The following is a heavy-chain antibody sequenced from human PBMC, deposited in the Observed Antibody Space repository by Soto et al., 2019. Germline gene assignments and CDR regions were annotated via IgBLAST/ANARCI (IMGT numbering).Heavy chain of an antibody. J-gene: IGHJ3*02. V-gene: IGHV1-2*04. Sequence: SVKVSCKASGYTFTGYYMHWVRQAPGQGLEWMGWINPNSGGTNYAQKFQGWVTMTRDTSISTAYMELSRLRSDDTAVYYCARGPYDSSGSQCAFDIWGQGTMVTVSS. D-gene: IGHD3-22*01. CDR3: ARGPYDSSGSQCAFDI. CDR2: INPNSGGT. CDR1: GYTFTGYY.